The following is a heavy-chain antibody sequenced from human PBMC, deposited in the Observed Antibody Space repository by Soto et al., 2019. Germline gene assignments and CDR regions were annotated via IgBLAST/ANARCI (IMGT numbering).Heavy chain of an antibody. V-gene: IGHV4-34*01. CDR3: ARNPHYGSGSYYNDYFDY. CDR1: GGSFSGYY. D-gene: IGHD3-10*01. J-gene: IGHJ4*02. CDR2: INHSGST. Sequence: QVQLQQWGAGLLKPSETLSLTCAVYGGSFSGYYWSWIRQPPGKGLEWIGEINHSGSTNYNPSLKSRVTISVDTSKNQFSLKLSSVTAADTAVYYCARNPHYGSGSYYNDYFDYWGQGTLVTVSS.